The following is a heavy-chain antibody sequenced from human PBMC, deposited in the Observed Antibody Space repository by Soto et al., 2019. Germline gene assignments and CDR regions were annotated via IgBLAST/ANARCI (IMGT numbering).Heavy chain of an antibody. V-gene: IGHV3-74*01. J-gene: IGHJ4*02. CDR3: ERDQLQLGIIDD. D-gene: IGHD1-1*01. Sequence: EVQLVESGGGLVQPGGSLRLSCAASGFTFNTYWMHWVRQAPGKGLVWVSRINSDGSSTSYADSVKGRFTFSRDNAKNTLYLQMNSLRADDTAVYYCERDQLQLGIIDDWGQGTLVTVSS. CDR1: GFTFNTYW. CDR2: INSDGSST.